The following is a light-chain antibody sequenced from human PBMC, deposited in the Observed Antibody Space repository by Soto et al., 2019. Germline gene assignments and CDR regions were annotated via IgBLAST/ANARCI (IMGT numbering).Light chain of an antibody. CDR1: QSVSSRN. V-gene: IGKV3-20*01. J-gene: IGKJ1*01. CDR3: QQYGSSPYWT. Sequence: EIVLTQSPVTLSLSSGDRATLSCRASQSVSSRNLAWYQQKPGQTPRLLIYAATSRATGIPDRFSGSGSGTDFTLTISRLEPEDFAIYYCQQYGSSPYWTFGQGTKVEIK. CDR2: AAT.